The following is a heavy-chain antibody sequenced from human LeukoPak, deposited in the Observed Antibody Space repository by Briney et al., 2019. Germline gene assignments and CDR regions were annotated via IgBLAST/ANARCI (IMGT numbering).Heavy chain of an antibody. CDR3: AKVARLGAAAGRNYYYYYMDV. V-gene: IGHV3-64*01. CDR1: GFTFSSYA. D-gene: IGHD6-13*01. CDR2: ISSNGGST. J-gene: IGHJ6*03. Sequence: GGSLRLSCAASGFTFSSYAMHWVRQAPGKGLEYVSAISSNGGSTYYANSVKGRFTISRDNSKNTLYLQMNSLRAEDTAVYYCAKVARLGAAAGRNYYYYYMDVWGKGTTVTVSS.